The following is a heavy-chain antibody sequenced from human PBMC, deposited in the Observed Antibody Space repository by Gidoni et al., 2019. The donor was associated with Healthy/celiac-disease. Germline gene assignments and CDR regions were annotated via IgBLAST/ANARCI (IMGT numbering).Heavy chain of an antibody. CDR2: IHHSGSN. D-gene: IGHD5-12*01. CDR3: ARDLAPSYWYFDL. J-gene: IGHJ2*01. V-gene: IGHV4-30-2*01. Sequence: QLQLQESGSGLEKPSQTLSLTCAVSGCAICSGVYSWRWIRQPPGKGLEWIGYIHHSGSNYYNPSLKSRVTISVDRSKNQLSLKLSSVTAADTAVYYCARDLAPSYWYFDLWGRGTLVTVSS. CDR1: GCAICSGVYS.